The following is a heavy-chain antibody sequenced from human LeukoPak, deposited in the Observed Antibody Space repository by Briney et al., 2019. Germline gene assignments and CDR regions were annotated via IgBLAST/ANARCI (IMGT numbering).Heavy chain of an antibody. Sequence: PSETLSLTCTVSGGSISSGDYYWSWIRQPPGKGLEWIGYIYYSGSTYYNPSLKSRVTISVDTSKNQFSLKLSSVTAADTAVYYCAITIPPGQQNYYGMDVWGQGTTVTVSS. CDR1: GGSISSGDYY. D-gene: IGHD1/OR15-1a*01. J-gene: IGHJ6*02. CDR2: IYYSGST. V-gene: IGHV4-30-4*01. CDR3: AITIPPGQQNYYGMDV.